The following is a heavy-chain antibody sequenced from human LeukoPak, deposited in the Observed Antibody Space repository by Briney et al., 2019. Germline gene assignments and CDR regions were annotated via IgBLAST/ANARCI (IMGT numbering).Heavy chain of an antibody. CDR2: ISGSGGST. D-gene: IGHD5-18*01. CDR1: GFTFSNYA. V-gene: IGHV3-23*01. Sequence: GGSLRLSCAASGFTFSNYAMSWARQAQGKGLGWVSAISGSGGSTYYADSVKGRFTISRDNSKNTLYLQMNSLRAEDTAVYYCTKGTIWLPFDYWGQGTLVTVSS. J-gene: IGHJ4*02. CDR3: TKGTIWLPFDY.